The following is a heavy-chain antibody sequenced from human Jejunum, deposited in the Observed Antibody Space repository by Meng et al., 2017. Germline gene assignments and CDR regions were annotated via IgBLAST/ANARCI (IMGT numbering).Heavy chain of an antibody. V-gene: IGHV1-46*01. CDR3: TREAPGTYWFDP. CDR2: ISPSSDYT. Sequence: QVRLLQSGAGVQKPGASVKVSCKASGYTFTTYLIHWVRQAPGQGLEYMGIISPSSDYTKYAQKFKGRVTMTRDMSTSTVYMELSSLRSEDTAVYYCTREAPGTYWFDPWGQGTLVTVSS. J-gene: IGHJ5*02. CDR1: GYTFTTYL.